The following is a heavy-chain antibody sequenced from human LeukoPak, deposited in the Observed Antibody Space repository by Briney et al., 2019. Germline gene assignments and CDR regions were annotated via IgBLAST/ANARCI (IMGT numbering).Heavy chain of an antibody. Sequence: GGSLRLSCAASGFTFSSHGMNWVRQAPGKGLEWVSVIYSGGSTYYADSVKGRFTISRDNSKNTLYPQMNSLRAEDTAVYYCARALSDYYDSSGLDYWGQGTLVTVSS. D-gene: IGHD3-22*01. J-gene: IGHJ4*02. CDR2: IYSGGST. V-gene: IGHV3-53*01. CDR1: GFTFSSHG. CDR3: ARALSDYYDSSGLDY.